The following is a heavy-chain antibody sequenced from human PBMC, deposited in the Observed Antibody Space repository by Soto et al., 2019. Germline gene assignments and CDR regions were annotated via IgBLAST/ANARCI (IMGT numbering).Heavy chain of an antibody. V-gene: IGHV1-69*14. CDR3: VRVVAIPGYPDN. CDR2: IVPTVDTS. D-gene: IGHD5-12*01. Sequence: QVQLVQSGAEVRQPASSVKVSCKTSGATFSSYAITWVRQAPGQGLEWMGGIVPTVDTSTYAQKFQGRVTITADKFTNTAYTELSSLRSDDTAVYYCVRVVAIPGYPDNWGQGTLVTVSS. J-gene: IGHJ4*02. CDR1: GATFSSYA.